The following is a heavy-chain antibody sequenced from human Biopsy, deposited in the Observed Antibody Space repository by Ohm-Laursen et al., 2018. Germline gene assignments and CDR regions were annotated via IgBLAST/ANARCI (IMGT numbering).Heavy chain of an antibody. Sequence: SVKVSCKASRYTFTSYDITWARQASGQGPEWIGWLNPVSGNSNFGQKFRGRVTVTSDTSISTAYMELSGLTSDDTATYYCGRAVRNQLLTDPWGQGTLVTVSS. CDR3: GRAVRNQLLTDP. D-gene: IGHD1-7*01. CDR1: RYTFTSYD. J-gene: IGHJ5*02. CDR2: LNPVSGNS. V-gene: IGHV1-8*01.